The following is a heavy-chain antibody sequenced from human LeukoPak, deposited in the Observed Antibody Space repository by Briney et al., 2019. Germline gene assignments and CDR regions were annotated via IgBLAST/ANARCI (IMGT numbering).Heavy chain of an antibody. CDR1: GGTFSSYA. CDR2: IIPILGIA. CDR3: ARGRDGYNDAFDI. D-gene: IGHD5-24*01. V-gene: IGHV1-69*04. J-gene: IGHJ3*02. Sequence: SVKISCKASGGTFSSYAISWVRQAPGQGLEWMGRIIPILGIANYAQKFQGRVTITADKSTSTAYMELSSLRSEDTAVYYCARGRDGYNDAFDIWGQGTMVTVSS.